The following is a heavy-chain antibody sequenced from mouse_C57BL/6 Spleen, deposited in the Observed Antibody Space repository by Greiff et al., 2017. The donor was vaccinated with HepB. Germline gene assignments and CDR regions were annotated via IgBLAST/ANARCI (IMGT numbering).Heavy chain of an antibody. CDR1: GFTFSDYY. D-gene: IGHD2-5*01. CDR2: ISNGGGST. Sequence: EVKLVESGGGLVQPGGSLKLSCAASGFTFSDYYMYWVRQTPEKRLEWVAYISNGGGSTYYPDTVKGRFTISRDNAKNTLYLQMSRLKSEDTAMYYCARHYSNYVRGYAMDYWGQGTSVTVSS. J-gene: IGHJ4*01. CDR3: ARHYSNYVRGYAMDY. V-gene: IGHV5-12*01.